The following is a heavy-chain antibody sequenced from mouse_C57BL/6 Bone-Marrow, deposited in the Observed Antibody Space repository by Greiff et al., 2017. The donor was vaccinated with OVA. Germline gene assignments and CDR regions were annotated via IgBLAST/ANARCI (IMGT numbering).Heavy chain of an antibody. V-gene: IGHV10-3*01. CDR1: GFTFNTYA. Sequence: EVMLVESGGGLVQPTGSLKLSCAASGFTFNTYAMHWVRQAPGKGLEWVARIRSKSSNYATYYADSVKDRFTISRDDSQSMLYLQMNNLKTEDTAMYYCVRDYYGSSYERYFDVWGTGTTVTVSS. J-gene: IGHJ1*03. D-gene: IGHD1-1*01. CDR3: VRDYYGSSYERYFDV. CDR2: IRSKSSNYAT.